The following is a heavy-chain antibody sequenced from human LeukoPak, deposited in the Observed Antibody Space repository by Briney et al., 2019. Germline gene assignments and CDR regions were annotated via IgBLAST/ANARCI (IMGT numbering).Heavy chain of an antibody. D-gene: IGHD5-24*01. J-gene: IGHJ5*02. Sequence: GGSLRLSCAASGFTFSIYEMNWVRQAPGEGLEWGSYISSSGSTLYYADSVKGRFTISRDNAKNSLYLQMNSLRAEDTAVYYCARGMATSHLGWFDPWGQGTLVTVSS. V-gene: IGHV3-48*03. CDR2: ISSSGSTL. CDR3: ARGMATSHLGWFDP. CDR1: GFTFSIYE.